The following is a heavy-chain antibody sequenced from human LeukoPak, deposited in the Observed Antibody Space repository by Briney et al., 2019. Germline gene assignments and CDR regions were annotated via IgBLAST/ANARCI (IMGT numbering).Heavy chain of an antibody. CDR1: GASISNFF. CDR2: IYYNGTT. J-gene: IGHJ5*02. CDR3: ARGVAALFDP. V-gene: IGHV4-59*08. D-gene: IGHD2-15*01. Sequence: PSETLSLTCTVSGASISNFFWSWIRQPPGKGLEWIGHIYYNGTTDFNPSLKSRVTMSMGMSKNHFSLRLNSVTAGDTAVYYCARGVAALFDPWGQGTPVTVSS.